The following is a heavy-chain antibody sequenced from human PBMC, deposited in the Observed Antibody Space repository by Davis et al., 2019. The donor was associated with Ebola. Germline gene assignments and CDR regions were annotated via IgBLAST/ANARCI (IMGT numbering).Heavy chain of an antibody. V-gene: IGHV3-30*02. CDR2: IRTDRITT. CDR1: GYTFSSYS. J-gene: IGHJ4*02. D-gene: IGHD7-27*01. CDR3: TRDSHWGPDC. Sequence: PGGSLRLSCVGLGYTFSSYSMHWVRQAPGKGLEWVSHIRTDRITTHYADSVKGRFTVSSDNSKNTVYLQMNSLRPEDTALYYCTRDSHWGPDCWGQGTLVTVSS.